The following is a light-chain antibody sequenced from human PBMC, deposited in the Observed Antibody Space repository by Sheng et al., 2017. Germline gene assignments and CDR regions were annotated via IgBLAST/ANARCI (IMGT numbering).Light chain of an antibody. CDR3: QQYGTYWT. CDR2: VAS. V-gene: IGKV1-12*01. Sequence: DIQMTQSPSSVSASVGEKVTITCRASQGISNWLAWYQQKPGKAPTLLIYVASSLQSGVPSRFSGSGYGTEFTLTIASLQPDDFATYYCQQYGTYWTFGPGTRVEVK. CDR1: QGISNW. J-gene: IGKJ1*01.